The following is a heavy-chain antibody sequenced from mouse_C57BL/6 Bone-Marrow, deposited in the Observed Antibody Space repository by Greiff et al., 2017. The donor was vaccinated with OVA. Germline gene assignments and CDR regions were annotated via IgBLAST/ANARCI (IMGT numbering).Heavy chain of an antibody. V-gene: IGHV1-81*01. J-gene: IGHJ4*01. D-gene: IGHD1-1*02. CDR1: GYTFTSSG. Sequence: VKLVESGAELARPGASVKLSCKASGYTFTSSGISWVKQRTGQGLEWIGEIYPRSGNTYYNEKFKGKATLTADKSSSTAYMELRSLTSEDSAVYFCARLVPRPDYYAMDYWGQGTSVTVSS. CDR3: ARLVPRPDYYAMDY. CDR2: IYPRSGNT.